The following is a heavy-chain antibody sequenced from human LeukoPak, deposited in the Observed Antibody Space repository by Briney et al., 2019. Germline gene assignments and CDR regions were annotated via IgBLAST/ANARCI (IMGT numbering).Heavy chain of an antibody. Sequence: ASVKVSCKASGGTFSSHAISWVRQAPGQGLEWMGGIIPIFGTANYAQKFQGRVTITTDESTSTAYMELSSLRSEDTAVYYCARATAMVSGIFDYWGQGTLVTVSS. CDR2: IIPIFGTA. CDR1: GGTFSSHA. CDR3: ARATAMVSGIFDY. J-gene: IGHJ4*02. D-gene: IGHD5-18*01. V-gene: IGHV1-69*05.